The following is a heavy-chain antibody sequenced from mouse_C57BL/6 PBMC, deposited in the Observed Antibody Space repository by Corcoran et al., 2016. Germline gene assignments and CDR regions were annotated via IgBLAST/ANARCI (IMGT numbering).Heavy chain of an antibody. Sequence: EVQLQQSGPELVKPGASVKISCKASGYTFTDYYMNWVKQSHGKSLEWIGDINPNNGGTSYNQKFKGKATLTVDKSSSTAYMELRSLTSEDSAVYYCAREYGNYSYWGQGTTLTVSS. CDR1: GYTFTDYY. CDR2: INPNNGGT. CDR3: AREYGNYSY. V-gene: IGHV1-26*01. D-gene: IGHD2-10*02. J-gene: IGHJ2*01.